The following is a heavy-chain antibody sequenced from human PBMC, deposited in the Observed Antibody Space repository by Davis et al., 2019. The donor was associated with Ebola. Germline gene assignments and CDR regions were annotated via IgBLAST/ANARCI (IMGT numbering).Heavy chain of an antibody. CDR3: ARERQFQIDLWGWFDP. J-gene: IGHJ5*02. CDR1: GGSISSGSYY. V-gene: IGHV4-61*09. Sequence: PSETLSLTCTVSGGSISSGSYYWSWIRQPAGKGLEWIGHIYTSGSTNYNPSLKSRVTISVDTSKNQFSLKLSSVTAADTAVYYCARERQFQIDLWGWFDPWGQGTLVTVSS. CDR2: IYTSGST. D-gene: IGHD3-3*01.